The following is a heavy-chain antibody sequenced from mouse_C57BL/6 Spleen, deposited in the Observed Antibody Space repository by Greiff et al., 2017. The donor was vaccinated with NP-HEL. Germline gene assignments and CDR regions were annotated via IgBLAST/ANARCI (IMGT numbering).Heavy chain of an antibody. CDR3: ARGSGFDY. V-gene: IGHV5-12*01. D-gene: IGHD3-1*01. J-gene: IGHJ2*01. CDR1: GFTFSDYY. Sequence: DVMLVESGGGLVQPGGSLKLSCAASGFTFSDYYMYWVRQTPEKRLEWVAYISNGGGSTYYPDTVKGRFTISRDNAKNTLYLQMSRLKSEDTAMYYCARGSGFDYWGQGTTLTVSS. CDR2: ISNGGGST.